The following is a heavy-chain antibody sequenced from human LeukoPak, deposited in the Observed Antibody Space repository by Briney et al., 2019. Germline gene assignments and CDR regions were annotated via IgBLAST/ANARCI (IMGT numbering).Heavy chain of an antibody. Sequence: SETLSLTCAVSGGSVSSTNSWSWVRQSPGKGLEWIGEIYHSGSANYNPSLRSRATISLDKSKNQFSLKLSSVTAADTAVYYCARVDPPRRLDYWGQGTLVTVSS. CDR2: IYHSGSA. CDR3: ARVDPPRRLDY. D-gene: IGHD2-21*02. J-gene: IGHJ4*02. CDR1: GGSVSSTNS. V-gene: IGHV4-4*02.